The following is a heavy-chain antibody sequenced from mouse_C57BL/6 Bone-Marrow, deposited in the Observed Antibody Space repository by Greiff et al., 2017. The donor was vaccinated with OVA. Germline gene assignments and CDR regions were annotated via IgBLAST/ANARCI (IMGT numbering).Heavy chain of an antibody. CDR2: INPGSGGT. V-gene: IGHV1-54*01. CDR1: GYAFTNYL. J-gene: IGHJ4*01. Sequence: QVQLKESGAELVRPGTSVKVSCKASGYAFTNYLIEWVKQRPGQGLEWIGVINPGSGGTNYNEKFKGKATLTADKSSSTAYMQLRSLTSEDSAVYFCARFVYSNYAYYAMDYWGQGTSVTVSS. D-gene: IGHD2-5*01. CDR3: ARFVYSNYAYYAMDY.